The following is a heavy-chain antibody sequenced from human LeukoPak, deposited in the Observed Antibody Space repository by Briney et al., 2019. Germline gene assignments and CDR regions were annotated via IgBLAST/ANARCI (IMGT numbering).Heavy chain of an antibody. CDR2: ISSSSSTI. D-gene: IGHD1-26*01. CDR3: ARDNPIVGATITLDY. CDR1: GFTFSSYS. V-gene: IGHV3-48*02. J-gene: IGHJ4*02. Sequence: PGGSLRLSCAASGFTFSSYSMIWVRQAPGKGLEWISYISSSSSTIYYADSVKGRFTISRDNAKNSLYLQMNSLRDEDMAVYYCARDNPIVGATITLDYWGQGALVTVSS.